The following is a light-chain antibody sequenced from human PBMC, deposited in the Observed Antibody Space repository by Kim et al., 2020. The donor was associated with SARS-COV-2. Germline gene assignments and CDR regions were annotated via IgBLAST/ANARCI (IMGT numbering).Light chain of an antibody. J-gene: IGKJ4*01. CDR2: GAS. CDR3: QQYNDWPPA. V-gene: IGKV3-15*01. Sequence: MAPGERVTLSCRAGQRIASDVAWYHQRPGQAPRLLIYGASTRPAGVPARFSGGGSGTEFTFTISSLQSDDFGVYYCQQYNDWPPAFGGGTKVDIK. CDR1: QRIASD.